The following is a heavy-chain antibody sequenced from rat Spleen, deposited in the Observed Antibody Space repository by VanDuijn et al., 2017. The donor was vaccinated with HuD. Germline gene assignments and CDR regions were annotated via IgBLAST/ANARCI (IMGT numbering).Heavy chain of an antibody. CDR2: ISYSGST. D-gene: IGHD1-2*01. J-gene: IGHJ3*01. CDR1: GYSITSNY. Sequence: EVQLQESGPGLVKPSQSLSLTCSVTGYSITSNYWGWIRKFPGNKMEWIGHISYSGSTSYNPSLKSRISITRDTSKNQFFLQLNSVTAEDTATYYCTTRPYYSSLNWFPYWGQGTLVTVSS. V-gene: IGHV3-1*01. CDR3: TTRPYYSSLNWFPY.